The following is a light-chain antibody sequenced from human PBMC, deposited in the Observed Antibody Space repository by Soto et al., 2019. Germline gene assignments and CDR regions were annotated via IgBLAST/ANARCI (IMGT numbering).Light chain of an antibody. CDR3: SSYTSSVAHV. CDR2: EVI. V-gene: IGLV2-14*01. J-gene: IGLJ1*01. CDR1: SSDVGGAYNY. Sequence: QSALTQPASVSGSPGQSITISCTGTSSDVGGAYNYVSWYQQHPGKAPKLMIYEVIHRPSGVSNRFSGSKSGNTASLNISGLQAEDEAAYYCSSYTSSVAHVFGTGTKLTVL.